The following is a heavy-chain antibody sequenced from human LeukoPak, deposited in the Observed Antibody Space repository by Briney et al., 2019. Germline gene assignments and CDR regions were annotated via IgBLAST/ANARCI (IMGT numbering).Heavy chain of an antibody. CDR1: GGSISSYY. J-gene: IGHJ5*02. V-gene: IGHV4-59*01. CDR2: IYYSGST. CDR3: ARGSVWFPFDP. D-gene: IGHD3-10*01. Sequence: PSETLSLTCTVSGGSISSYYWSWIRRPPGKGLEWIGYIYYSGSTNYNPSLKSRVTISVDTSKNQFSLKLSSVTAADTAVYYCARGSVWFPFDPWGQGTLVTVSS.